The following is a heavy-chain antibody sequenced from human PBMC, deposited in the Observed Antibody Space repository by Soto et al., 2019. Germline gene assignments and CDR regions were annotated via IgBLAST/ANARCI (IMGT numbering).Heavy chain of an antibody. J-gene: IGHJ4*02. V-gene: IGHV1-18*04. Sequence: QVQLVQSGGEVTKTGASVKVSCKASGYSFTSYDITWVRQAPGQGLEWMGWISGYNGNTNYAQKFQGRVTMTTDTATNTAYMELRSLRSDDTAVYYCARWKSTGWYSIDYWGQGTLVTVSS. CDR2: ISGYNGNT. CDR1: GYSFTSYD. D-gene: IGHD6-19*01. CDR3: ARWKSTGWYSIDY.